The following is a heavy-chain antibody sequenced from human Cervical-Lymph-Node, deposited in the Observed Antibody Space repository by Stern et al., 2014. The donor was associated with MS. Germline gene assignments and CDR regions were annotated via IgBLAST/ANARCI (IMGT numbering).Heavy chain of an antibody. V-gene: IGHV3-21*01. Sequence: EVQLVESGGGLVKPGGSLRLSCAASGFTFRRYSMNWVRQAPGKGLEWVSSISGSSRHIYNADSMKGRFTISRDNAKNSLYLQMNSLRAEDTAVYYCARDLEYSSGYFDYWGQGTLVTVSS. CDR2: ISGSSRHI. CDR1: GFTFRRYS. CDR3: ARDLEYSSGYFDY. J-gene: IGHJ4*02. D-gene: IGHD6-19*01.